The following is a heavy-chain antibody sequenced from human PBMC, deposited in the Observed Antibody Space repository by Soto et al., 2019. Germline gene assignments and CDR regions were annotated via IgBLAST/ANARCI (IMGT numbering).Heavy chain of an antibody. J-gene: IGHJ4*02. V-gene: IGHV3-15*01. Sequence: EVQLVESGGGLVTPGGSLRLSCAASGFTFTSAWLTWVRQAPGKGLEWIARIKSKTSGETTDYAAPVKGRFTISRDDSTTTVLLQMNSLNPEDSGTYYCVTDIASSGVGELDYWGQGTLVTVSS. CDR2: IKSKTSGETT. D-gene: IGHD6-13*01. CDR3: VTDIASSGVGELDY. CDR1: GFTFTSAW.